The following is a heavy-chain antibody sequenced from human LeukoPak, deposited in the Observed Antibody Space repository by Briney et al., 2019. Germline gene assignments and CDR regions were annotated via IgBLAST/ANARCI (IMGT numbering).Heavy chain of an antibody. CDR2: INPNSGGT. V-gene: IGHV1-2*02. CDR3: ARQIMITFGGVIVKTHYYFDY. D-gene: IGHD3-16*02. J-gene: IGHJ4*02. Sequence: ASVKVSCKASGYTFTGYYMHWVRQAPGQGLEWMGWINPNSGGTTYTQEFQGSVTMTRDTSISTAYMELSRLRSDDTAVYYCARQIMITFGGVIVKTHYYFDYWGQGTLVTVSS. CDR1: GYTFTGYY.